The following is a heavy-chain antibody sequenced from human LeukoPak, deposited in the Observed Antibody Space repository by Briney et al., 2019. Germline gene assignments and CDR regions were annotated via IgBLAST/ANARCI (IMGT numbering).Heavy chain of an antibody. CDR2: IGSDYVR. CDR3: AKSAGVATIYFDS. Sequence: GGSLRLSCTASGFAFSSYAMAWVRQAPGKGLEGVAAIGSDYVRVHEDSVKGRFTISRDNSKNTLYLQMDNLRAEDTAVYFCAKSAGVATIYFDSWGQGALVTVYS. V-gene: IGHV3-23*01. D-gene: IGHD5-12*01. J-gene: IGHJ4*02. CDR1: GFAFSSYA.